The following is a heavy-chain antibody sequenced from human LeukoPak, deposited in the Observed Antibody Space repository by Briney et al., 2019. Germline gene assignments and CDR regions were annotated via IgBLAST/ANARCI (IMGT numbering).Heavy chain of an antibody. Sequence: GGSLPVSCVASGFTFSGYWMTWVRQAPGQGLEWVANIREDGNRQTYEDFLKGRFTISRDNARNSLYLQLDSLKAEDTAVYYCARDRGVVADGTEGWFDLWGQGTLVTVSS. V-gene: IGHV3-7*01. CDR2: IREDGNRQ. CDR1: GFTFSGYW. D-gene: IGHD3-10*01. CDR3: ARDRGVVADGTEGWFDL. J-gene: IGHJ5*02.